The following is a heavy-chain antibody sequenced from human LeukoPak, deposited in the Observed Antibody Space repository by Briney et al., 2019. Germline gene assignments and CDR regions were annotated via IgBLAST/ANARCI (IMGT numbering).Heavy chain of an antibody. CDR1: GYTFTEHF. Sequence: ASVKVSCKASGYTFTEHFIHWVRQAPGQGLQYMGWIHPASANTVYAQMFHGRVTLTRDTPATTTYVELSGLRSDDTAVYYCARDLRPANLWGQGTLVTVSS. D-gene: IGHD1-7*01. V-gene: IGHV1-2*02. CDR3: ARDLRPANL. CDR2: IHPASANT. J-gene: IGHJ4*02.